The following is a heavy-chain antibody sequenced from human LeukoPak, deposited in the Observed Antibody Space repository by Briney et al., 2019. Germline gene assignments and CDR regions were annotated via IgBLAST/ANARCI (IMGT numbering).Heavy chain of an antibody. CDR2: IYHSGNT. J-gene: IGHJ5*02. V-gene: IGHV4-30-2*01. CDR1: GGSMSSGGYY. Sequence: PSETLSLTCSVSGGSMSSGGYYWSWIRQPPGKGLEWIGYIYHSGNTHYNPSLRSRVTISVDRSKNQFSLKLSSLTAADTAVYYCARTPHHWGQGTLVTVSS. CDR3: ARTPHH.